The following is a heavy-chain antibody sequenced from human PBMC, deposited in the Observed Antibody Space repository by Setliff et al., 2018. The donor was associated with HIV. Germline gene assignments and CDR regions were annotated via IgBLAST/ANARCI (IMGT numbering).Heavy chain of an antibody. CDR1: GFTFDRYW. CDR2: VNTDGSIK. CDR3: HSGYDTEEQSYFDY. D-gene: IGHD5-12*01. V-gene: IGHV3-74*01. Sequence: GGSLRLSCAASGFTFDRYWMHWVRQAPGEGLVWVSRVNTDGSIKTYADSVKDRFTISRDNARNTLYLQMNSLRAEDTGVYYCHSGYDTEEQSYFDYWGQGTLVTVSS. J-gene: IGHJ4*02.